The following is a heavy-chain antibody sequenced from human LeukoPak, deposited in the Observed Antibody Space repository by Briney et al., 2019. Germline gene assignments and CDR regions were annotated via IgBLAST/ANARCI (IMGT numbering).Heavy chain of an antibody. Sequence: GGSLRLSCAASGFSFSVFWMHWVRQAPGKGPVWVSRIKTDGSITNYADSVKGRFTISRDNAKNSLYLQMNSLRAEDTAVYYCARGRIDYYDSSGYYNGFDYWGQGTLVTVSS. CDR2: IKTDGSIT. CDR1: GFSFSVFW. V-gene: IGHV3-74*01. CDR3: ARGRIDYYDSSGYYNGFDY. D-gene: IGHD3-22*01. J-gene: IGHJ4*02.